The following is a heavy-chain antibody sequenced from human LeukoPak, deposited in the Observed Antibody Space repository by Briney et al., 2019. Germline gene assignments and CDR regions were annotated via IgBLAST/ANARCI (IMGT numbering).Heavy chain of an antibody. D-gene: IGHD6-13*01. J-gene: IGHJ5*02. CDR2: MNPNSGNT. CDR1: GYTFTSYD. Sequence: GASVKVSCKASGYTFTSYDLNWVRQATGQGLEWMGWMNPNSGNTGYAQKFQGRVTMTRNTSISTAYMELSSLRSEDTAVYYCARDVAAAGYNWFDPWGQGTLVTVSS. CDR3: ARDVAAAGYNWFDP. V-gene: IGHV1-8*01.